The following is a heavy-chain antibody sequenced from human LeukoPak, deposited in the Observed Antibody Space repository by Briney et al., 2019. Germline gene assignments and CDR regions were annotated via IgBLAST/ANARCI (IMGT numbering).Heavy chain of an antibody. J-gene: IGHJ5*02. V-gene: IGHV1-18*01. D-gene: IGHD1-26*01. CDR2: ISAYNGNT. Sequence: ASVKVSCKASGYTFTSYGISWVRQAPGQGLEWMEWISAYNGNTNYAQKLQGRVTMTTDTSTSTAYMELRSLRSDDTAVYYCARDRRSESYYDWFDPWGQGTLVTVSS. CDR1: GYTFTSYG. CDR3: ARDRRSESYYDWFDP.